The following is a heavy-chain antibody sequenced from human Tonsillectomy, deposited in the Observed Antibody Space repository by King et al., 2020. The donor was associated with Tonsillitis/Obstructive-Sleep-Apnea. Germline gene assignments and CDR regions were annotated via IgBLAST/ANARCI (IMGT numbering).Heavy chain of an antibody. CDR3: AKAATWFGELSPGYFES. V-gene: IGHV3-23*04. CDR1: GFTFSTYA. J-gene: IGHJ4*02. D-gene: IGHD3-10*01. CDR2: ISGSGGCT. Sequence: QLVQSGGGLVQPGGSLRLSCAASGFTFSTYAMSWVRQAPGKGLEWVSGISGSGGCTYYADSVKGRFTMSRDNSKNTLYLQMNSLRAEDTAVYYCAKAATWFGELSPGYFESWGQGTLVTVSS.